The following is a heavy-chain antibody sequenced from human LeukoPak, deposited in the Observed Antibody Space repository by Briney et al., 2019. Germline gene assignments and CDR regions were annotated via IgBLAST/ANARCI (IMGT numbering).Heavy chain of an antibody. V-gene: IGHV4-39*07. J-gene: IGHJ4*02. CDR3: ARVYSGSWPRYYFDN. CDR1: GGSISSGSYY. CDR2: INHSGNT. Sequence: PSQTLYLTCTVSGGSISSGSYYWSWIRQPPEKGLEWIGEINHSGNTNYNPSLKSRVTISADTSKNQCSLKLSSVTAADTAVYYCARVYSGSWPRYYFDNWGQGTLVTVSS. D-gene: IGHD6-13*01.